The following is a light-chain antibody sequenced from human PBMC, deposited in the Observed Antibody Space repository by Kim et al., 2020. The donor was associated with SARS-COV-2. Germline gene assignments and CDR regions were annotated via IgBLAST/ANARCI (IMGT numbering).Light chain of an antibody. V-gene: IGKV1-39*01. J-gene: IGKJ1*01. CDR3: QQSYNTPPT. Sequence: GDRVTITCRASQSISRYFNWYQQKPGEAPKLLIYGASRLQSGVPSRFSGSGSGTDFTLTITSLQPEDFATYYCQQSYNTPPTFGQGTKVEIK. CDR1: QSISRY. CDR2: GAS.